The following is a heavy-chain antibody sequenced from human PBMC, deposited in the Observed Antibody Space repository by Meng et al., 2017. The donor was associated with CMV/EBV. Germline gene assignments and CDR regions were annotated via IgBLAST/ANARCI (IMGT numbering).Heavy chain of an antibody. V-gene: IGHV3-30*02. CDR3: AKDEYSSSSGYYYGMDV. CDR2: IRYEGSNK. J-gene: IGHJ6*02. CDR1: GFTFSSYG. Sequence: GGSLRLSCAASGFTFSSYGMHWVRQAPGKGLEWVAFIRYEGSNKYYADSVKGRFTISRDNSKNTLYLQMNSLRAEDTAVYYCAKDEYSSSSGYYYGMDVWGQGTTVTVSS. D-gene: IGHD6-6*01.